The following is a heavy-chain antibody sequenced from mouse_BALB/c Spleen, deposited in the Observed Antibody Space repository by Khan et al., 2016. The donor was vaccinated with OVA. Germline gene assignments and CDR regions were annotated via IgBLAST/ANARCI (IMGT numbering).Heavy chain of an antibody. CDR1: GYTFTSYW. CDR2: TNPTNGRT. D-gene: IGHD1-1*01. Sequence: QVRLQQSGAELVKAGASVKMSCKASGYTFTSYWMHWVKQRLGQGLEWFAETNPTNGRTYYNEKFKSKATLTVDKSSSTAYMLLSRPTVEDSAVYYCARIKKIVATYFDYWGQGTTLTVSS. J-gene: IGHJ2*01. CDR3: ARIKKIVATYFDY. V-gene: IGHV1S81*02.